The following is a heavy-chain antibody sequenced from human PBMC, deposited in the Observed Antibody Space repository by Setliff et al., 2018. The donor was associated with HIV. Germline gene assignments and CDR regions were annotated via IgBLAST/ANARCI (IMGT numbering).Heavy chain of an antibody. CDR1: GFVFYSFD. V-gene: IGHV3-23*01. J-gene: IGHJ3*01. CDR3: AKPTSGLYPRSFDS. D-gene: IGHD1-26*01. Sequence: VGSLRLSCVASGFVFYSFDMNWVRQTPEKGLEWVSAISPGSDITYYADSVKGRFTISRDDAKNMLFLQMNSLTPEDTAIYYCAKPTSGLYPRSFDSWGQGTKVTVSS. CDR2: ISPGSDIT.